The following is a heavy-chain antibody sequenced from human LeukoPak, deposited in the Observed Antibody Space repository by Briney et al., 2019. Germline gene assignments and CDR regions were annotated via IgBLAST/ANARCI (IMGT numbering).Heavy chain of an antibody. CDR2: ISYDGSNK. D-gene: IGHD3-22*01. CDR3: ARGLWYYYNSSGYVDY. Sequence: GGSLRLSCAASGFTFSSYGMHWVRQDPGKGLEWVAVISYDGSNKYYADSVKGRFTISRDNSKNTLYRQMNSLRCEDTAVYYCARGLWYYYNSSGYVDYWGQGTLVTVSS. CDR1: GFTFSSYG. V-gene: IGHV3-30*03. J-gene: IGHJ4*02.